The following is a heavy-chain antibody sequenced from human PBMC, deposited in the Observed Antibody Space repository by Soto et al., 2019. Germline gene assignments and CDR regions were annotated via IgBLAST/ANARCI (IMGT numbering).Heavy chain of an antibody. V-gene: IGHV4-61*01. D-gene: IGHD2-15*01. J-gene: IGHJ4*02. CDR3: ARVYCSGGSCYKGFDY. Sequence: SSETLSLTCTVSGGSVSSGSYYRSWIRQPPGKGLEWIGYIYYSGSTNDNPSLKSRVTISVDTSKNQFSLKLSSVTAADTAVYYCARVYCSGGSCYKGFDYWGQGTLVTVSS. CDR1: GGSVSSGSYY. CDR2: IYYSGST.